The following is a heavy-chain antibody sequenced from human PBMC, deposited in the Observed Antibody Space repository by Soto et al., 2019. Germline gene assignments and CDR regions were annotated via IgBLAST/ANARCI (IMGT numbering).Heavy chain of an antibody. V-gene: IGHV3-30-3*01. CDR1: GFTFSSYA. D-gene: IGHD2-2*02. Sequence: QVQLVESGGGVVQPGRSLRLSCAASGFTFSSYAMHWVRQAPGKGLEWVAVISYDGSNRYYADSVKGRFTISRDNSKNTLYLQMNSLRAEDTAVYYCATDQNYQLLYSYYYYGMDVWGQGTTVTVSS. J-gene: IGHJ6*02. CDR3: ATDQNYQLLYSYYYYGMDV. CDR2: ISYDGSNR.